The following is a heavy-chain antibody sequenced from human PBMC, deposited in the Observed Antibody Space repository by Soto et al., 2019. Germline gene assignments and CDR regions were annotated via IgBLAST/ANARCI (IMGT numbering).Heavy chain of an antibody. V-gene: IGHV3-30*18. CDR2: ISYDGSNK. D-gene: IGHD5-18*01. Sequence: PGGSLRLSCAASGFTFSSYGMHWVRQAPGKGLEWVAVISYDGSNKYYADSVKGRFTISRDNSKNTLYLQMNSLRAEDTAVYYCAKGSRIQLWSGFDYWGQGTLVTVSS. CDR1: GFTFSSYG. CDR3: AKGSRIQLWSGFDY. J-gene: IGHJ4*02.